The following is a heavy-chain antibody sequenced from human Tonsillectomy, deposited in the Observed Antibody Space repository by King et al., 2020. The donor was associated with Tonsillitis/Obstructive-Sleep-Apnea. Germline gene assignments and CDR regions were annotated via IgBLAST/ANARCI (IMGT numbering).Heavy chain of an antibody. D-gene: IGHD3-22*01. J-gene: IGHJ4*02. Sequence: QLVQSGAEVKKPGASVKVSCKASGYTFTTYGISWVRQAPGQGLEWMGWISAYNGDTNYAQKLQDRVTMTTDTSTSTAYMEVRSLRSDDTAVYCCARDSRSHYYDTSGYYTFEHWGQGTLVTVSS. CDR1: GYTFTTYG. V-gene: IGHV1-18*01. CDR2: ISAYNGDT. CDR3: ARDSRSHYYDTSGYYTFEH.